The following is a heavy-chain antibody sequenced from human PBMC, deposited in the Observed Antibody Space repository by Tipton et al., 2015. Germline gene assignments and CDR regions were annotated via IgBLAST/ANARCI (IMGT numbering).Heavy chain of an antibody. CDR3: ARGNPYYYESSGYFFYAMDV. Sequence: VQLVQSGAEMKKPGESLKISCKGSGYSFTSHWIGWVRQMPGKGLEWMGIIYPGDYDTRYNPSFQGQVTISADKSSSTAYLQWSILKASDTAMYYCARGNPYYYESSGYFFYAMDVWGPGTTVTVSS. CDR1: GYSFTSHW. J-gene: IGHJ6*02. V-gene: IGHV5-51*01. D-gene: IGHD3-22*01. CDR2: IYPGDYDT.